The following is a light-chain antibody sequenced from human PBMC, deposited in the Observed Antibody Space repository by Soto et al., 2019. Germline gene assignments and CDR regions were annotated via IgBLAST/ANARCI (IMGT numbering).Light chain of an antibody. Sequence: EIQRTHSPSSLSSSIVGSVSFSCQASQAISNYLNWYQQKPGKAPKLLIFDASNLETGVPSRFSGGGSGTDFSFTISSLQPEDIATYYCQQYENFPLTLGGGTKVDIK. CDR2: DAS. CDR1: QAISNY. CDR3: QQYENFPLT. V-gene: IGKV1-33*01. J-gene: IGKJ4*01.